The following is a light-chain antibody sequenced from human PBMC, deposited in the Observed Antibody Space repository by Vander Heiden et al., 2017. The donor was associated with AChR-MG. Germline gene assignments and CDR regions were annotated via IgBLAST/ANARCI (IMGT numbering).Light chain of an antibody. J-gene: IGKJ1*01. CDR1: QSISSW. Sequence: DIHMSPSPSTVSASVGDRVTITCRASQSISSWLAWYQQKPGKAPKLLIYKASNLESGVPSRFSGSGSGTEFTLTISSLQPDDFATYYCQQDNGSLRTFGQGTKVEIK. CDR3: QQDNGSLRT. V-gene: IGKV1-5*03. CDR2: KAS.